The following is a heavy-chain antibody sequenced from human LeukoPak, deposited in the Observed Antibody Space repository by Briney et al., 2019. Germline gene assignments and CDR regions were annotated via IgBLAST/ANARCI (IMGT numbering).Heavy chain of an antibody. V-gene: IGHV3-23*01. Sequence: GGSLRLSCAASGFTFSNYGMSWVRQAPGKGLEWVSAISGSGGSTYYADSVKGRFTISRDNSKNTLYLQMNSLRAEDTAVYYCAKDRTAAAGYFDYWGQGTLVTVSS. CDR3: AKDRTAAAGYFDY. J-gene: IGHJ4*02. CDR1: GFTFSNYG. CDR2: ISGSGGST. D-gene: IGHD6-13*01.